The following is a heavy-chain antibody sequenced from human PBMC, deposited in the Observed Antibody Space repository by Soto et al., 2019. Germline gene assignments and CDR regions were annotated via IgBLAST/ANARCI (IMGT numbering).Heavy chain of an antibody. D-gene: IGHD4-17*01. CDR1: GASIRSTDYY. CDR2: VYYTGST. J-gene: IGHJ4*02. CDR3: ARRGGGDYLFDS. Sequence: SETLSLTCTVSGASIRSTDYYWSWIRQAPGKGLEWIGYVYYTGSTYYNPSLMSRLTISVDTSKNQFSLKLTSVTAAETAVYYCARRGGGDYLFDSWGQGILVTVSS. V-gene: IGHV4-30-4*01.